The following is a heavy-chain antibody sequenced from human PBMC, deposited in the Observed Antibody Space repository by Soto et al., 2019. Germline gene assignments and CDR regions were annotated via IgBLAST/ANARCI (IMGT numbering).Heavy chain of an antibody. D-gene: IGHD3-22*01. Sequence: SETLSLTCAVYGGSFSGYYWGWIRQPPGKGLEWFGEINHSGSTNYNPSLKSRVTISVDTSKNQFSLGLTSVTAADAAVYYCARSPRDTYYDRGFDYWSQGTLVTVSS. J-gene: IGHJ4*02. V-gene: IGHV4-34*01. CDR3: ARSPRDTYYDRGFDY. CDR1: GGSFSGYY. CDR2: INHSGST.